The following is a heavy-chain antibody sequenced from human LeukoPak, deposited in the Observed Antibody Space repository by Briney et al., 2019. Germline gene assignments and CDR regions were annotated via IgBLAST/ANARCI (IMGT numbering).Heavy chain of an antibody. D-gene: IGHD2-21*01. CDR3: AKEGVISETFDC. V-gene: IGHV3-23*01. CDR2: VSTGGSTT. Sequence: PGGSLSLSCVASGFQFSHYAIHWVRQAPGKGLEWVSLVSTGGSTTYYADSVRGRFNVSRDNAKDTVFLQLNSLRADDPAIYYCAKEGVISETFDCWGQGVLVTVSS. J-gene: IGHJ4*02. CDR1: GFQFSHYA.